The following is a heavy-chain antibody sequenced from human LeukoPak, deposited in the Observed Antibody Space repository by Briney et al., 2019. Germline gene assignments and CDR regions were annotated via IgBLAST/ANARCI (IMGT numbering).Heavy chain of an antibody. V-gene: IGHV3-21*01. CDR1: GFTSRVSS. J-gene: IGHJ4*02. CDR3: AVCGGGRCYPKYYFDY. CDR2: ISSTSDYI. Sequence: GGSLRLSCAHPGFTSRVSSINRVCQAPGKGLDWVSSISSTSDYIDYADSVKGRFTISRDNAKNSLYLQMNSLRVEDTAVYYCAVCGGGRCYPKYYFDYWGQGALVTVSS. D-gene: IGHD2-15*01.